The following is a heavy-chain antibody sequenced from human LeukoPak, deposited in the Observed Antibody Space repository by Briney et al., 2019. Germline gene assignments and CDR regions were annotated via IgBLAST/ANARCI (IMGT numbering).Heavy chain of an antibody. V-gene: IGHV1-69*01. CDR2: IIPIFGTA. J-gene: IGHJ4*02. D-gene: IGHD3-9*01. CDR1: GGTFSSYA. CDR3: ARHLYYDILTGYYYFDY. Sequence: SVKVSCKASGGTFSSYAISWVRQAPGQGLECMGGIIPIFGTANYAQKFQGRVTITADESTSTAYMELSSLRSEDTAVYYCARHLYYDILTGYYYFDYWGQGTLVTVSS.